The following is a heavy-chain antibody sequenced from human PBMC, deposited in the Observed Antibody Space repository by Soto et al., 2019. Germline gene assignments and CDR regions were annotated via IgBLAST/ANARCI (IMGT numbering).Heavy chain of an antibody. Sequence: TGGSLRLSCAASGFTFSSYAMHWVRQAPGKGLEWVAVISYDGSNKYYADSVKGRFTISRDNSKNTLYLQMNSLRAEDTAVYYCARGSDFWSGYYPFDYYYGMDVWGQGTTVTSP. CDR3: ARGSDFWSGYYPFDYYYGMDV. D-gene: IGHD3-3*01. V-gene: IGHV3-30-3*01. CDR2: ISYDGSNK. CDR1: GFTFSSYA. J-gene: IGHJ6*02.